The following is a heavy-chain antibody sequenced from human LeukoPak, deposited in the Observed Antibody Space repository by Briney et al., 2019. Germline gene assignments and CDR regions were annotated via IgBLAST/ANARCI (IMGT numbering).Heavy chain of an antibody. Sequence: SETLSLTCTDSGASSKPFYWRWVRLPAGKELEWIERMYNTGTSGNSNYNPSLMSRVTMSVDTSRNQFSLNLRSVTAADTGVYYCATEYDFWSGFANWGQGTRVTVSS. J-gene: IGHJ1*01. CDR3: ATEYDFWSGFAN. CDR2: MYNTGTSGNS. CDR1: GASSKPFY. D-gene: IGHD3-3*01. V-gene: IGHV4-4*07.